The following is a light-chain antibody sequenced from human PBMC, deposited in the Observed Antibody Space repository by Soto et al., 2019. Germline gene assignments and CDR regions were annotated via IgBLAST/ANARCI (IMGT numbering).Light chain of an antibody. Sequence: EIVISQSPTALSVSPGERATLSCMASQSVSSNLAWYQQKPGQAPRLLIYGASTRATGIPARFSGSGSGTEFTLTLSSLQSEDFAVYYCQQYNNWPRTFGQGTKV. CDR2: GAS. V-gene: IGKV3-15*01. CDR3: QQYNNWPRT. J-gene: IGKJ1*01. CDR1: QSVSSN.